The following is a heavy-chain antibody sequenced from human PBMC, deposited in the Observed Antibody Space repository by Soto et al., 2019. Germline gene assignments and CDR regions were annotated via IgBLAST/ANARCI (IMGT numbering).Heavy chain of an antibody. D-gene: IGHD2-21*02. CDR3: ARRSPVVTAP. CDR2: IYYSGST. Sequence: VQLQESGPGLVKPSQTLSLTCTVSDGSISSGACYWSWIRKHPGKGLEWIGYIYYSGSTYYNPSLKSRIAISVDTSKNQFSLKLSSVTAADTAVYYCARRSPVVTAPWGQGTLVTVSS. J-gene: IGHJ5*02. V-gene: IGHV4-31*03. CDR1: DGSISSGACY.